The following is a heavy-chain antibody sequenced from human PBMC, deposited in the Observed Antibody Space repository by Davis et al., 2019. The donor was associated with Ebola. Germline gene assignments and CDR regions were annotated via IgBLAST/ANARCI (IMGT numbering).Heavy chain of an antibody. CDR3: ARESYGDYDKGAFDI. CDR1: GGTFSSYA. J-gene: IGHJ3*02. CDR2: IIPILGIA. Sequence: SVKVSCKASGGTFSSYAISWVRQAPGQGLEWMGGIIPILGIANYAQKFQGRVTITADESTSTAYMELSSLRSEDTAVYYCARESYGDYDKGAFDIWGQGTMVTVSS. D-gene: IGHD4-17*01. V-gene: IGHV1-69*10.